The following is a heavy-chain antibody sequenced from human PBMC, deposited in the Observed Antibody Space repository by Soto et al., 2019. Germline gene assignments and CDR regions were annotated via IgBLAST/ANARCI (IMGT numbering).Heavy chain of an antibody. D-gene: IGHD6-13*01. V-gene: IGHV3-30*18. J-gene: IGHJ6*03. CDR3: AKDGIAAAGTLYYYYYMDV. Sequence: GGSLRLSCAASGFTFSSYGMHWVRQAPGKGLEWVAVISYDGSNKYYADSVKGRFTISRDNSKNTLYLQMNSLRAEDTAVYYCAKDGIAAAGTLYYYYYMDVWGKGTTVTVSS. CDR2: ISYDGSNK. CDR1: GFTFSSYG.